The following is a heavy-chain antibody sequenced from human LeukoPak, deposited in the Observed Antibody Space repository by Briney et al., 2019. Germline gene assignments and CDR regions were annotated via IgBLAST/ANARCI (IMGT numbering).Heavy chain of an antibody. CDR1: GFTFSSYW. CDR2: ISSDGTNT. V-gene: IGHV3-74*01. Sequence: GGSLRLSCAASGFTFSSYWMHWVRQAPGTGLVWVSRISSDGTNTYYADSVKGRFTISRDNSKNTLYLQMNSLRAEDTAVYCCAKDQTLDYWGQGTLVTVSS. J-gene: IGHJ4*02. CDR3: AKDQTLDY.